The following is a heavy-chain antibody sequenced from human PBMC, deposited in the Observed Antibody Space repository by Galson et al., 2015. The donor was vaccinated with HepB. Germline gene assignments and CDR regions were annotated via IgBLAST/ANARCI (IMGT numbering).Heavy chain of an antibody. J-gene: IGHJ4*02. V-gene: IGHV7-4-1*02. Sequence: SVKVSCKASGYTFTSYAMNWVRQAPGQGLEWMGWINTNTGNPTYAQGFTGRFVFSLDTSVSTAYLQISSLKAEDTAVYYCARQVYYDFWSGYYPPFDYWGQGTLVTVSS. CDR2: INTNTGNP. CDR3: ARQVYYDFWSGYYPPFDY. CDR1: GYTFTSYA. D-gene: IGHD3-3*01.